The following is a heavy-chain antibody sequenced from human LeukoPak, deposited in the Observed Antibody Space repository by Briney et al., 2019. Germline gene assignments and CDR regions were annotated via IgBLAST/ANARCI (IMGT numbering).Heavy chain of an antibody. Sequence: KTGGSLGLPLQASGLTFISISRNWFGQPPGRGWGWSHSISSSSSYIYYADSVKGRFTISRDNAKNSLYLQMNSLRAEDTAVYYCARDVRNYDSSGRFDYWGQGTLVTVSS. CDR1: GLTFISIS. V-gene: IGHV3-21*01. CDR3: ARDVRNYDSSGRFDY. D-gene: IGHD3-22*01. J-gene: IGHJ4*02. CDR2: ISSSSSYI.